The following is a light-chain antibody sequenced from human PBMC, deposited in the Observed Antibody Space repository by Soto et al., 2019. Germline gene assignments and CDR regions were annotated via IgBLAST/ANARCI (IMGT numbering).Light chain of an antibody. CDR2: DAS. Sequence: DIQMTQSPSTLSASVRDRVTITCRASQSISSWLAWYQQKPGKVPKLLIYDASSLESWVPSRFSGSGSGTDFTLTISSLQPDDFATYYCQQYNSYPITFGPGTKVDIK. CDR1: QSISSW. V-gene: IGKV1-5*01. J-gene: IGKJ3*01. CDR3: QQYNSYPIT.